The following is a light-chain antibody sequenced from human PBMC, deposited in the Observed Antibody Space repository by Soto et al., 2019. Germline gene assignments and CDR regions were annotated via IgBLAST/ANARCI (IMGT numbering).Light chain of an antibody. CDR3: QQYGSSPWT. CDR1: QSVSSY. J-gene: IGKJ1*01. CDR2: GAS. V-gene: IGKV3-20*01. Sequence: EIVFAQSPAPPSFSPVERATPSCRASQSVSSYLAWYQQKPGQAPRLLIYGASSRATGIPDRFSGSGSGTDFTLTISRLEPEDFAVYYCQQYGSSPWTFGQGTKEDI.